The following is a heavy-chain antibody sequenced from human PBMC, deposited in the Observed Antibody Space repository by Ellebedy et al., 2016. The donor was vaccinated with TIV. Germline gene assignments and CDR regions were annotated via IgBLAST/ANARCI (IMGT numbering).Heavy chain of an antibody. V-gene: IGHV1-46*01. CDR3: ARGEHAFDI. J-gene: IGHJ3*02. Sequence: ASVKVSCXASGYTFTRYYIHWVRQAPGQGLEWMGITNPGGSSATYAQKFQARVTMTRDTSTSTVYMELSSLRSEDTAVYYCARGEHAFDIWGQGTTVTVSS. CDR1: GYTFTRYY. CDR2: TNPGGSSA. D-gene: IGHD3-16*01.